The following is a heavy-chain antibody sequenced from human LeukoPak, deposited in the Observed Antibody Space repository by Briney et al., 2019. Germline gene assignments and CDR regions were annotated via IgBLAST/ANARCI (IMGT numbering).Heavy chain of an antibody. Sequence: GETLKISCKGSGYSFTSYWISWVRQMPGKGLEWMGRIDPSDSYTNYSPSFQGHVTISADKSISTAYLQWSSLKASDTAMYYCARLWFGELSKPDYWGQGTLVTVSS. J-gene: IGHJ4*02. V-gene: IGHV5-10-1*01. CDR3: ARLWFGELSKPDY. D-gene: IGHD3-10*01. CDR2: IDPSDSYT. CDR1: GYSFTSYW.